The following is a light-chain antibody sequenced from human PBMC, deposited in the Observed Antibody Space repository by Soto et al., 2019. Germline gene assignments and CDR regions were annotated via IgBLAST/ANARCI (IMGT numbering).Light chain of an antibody. CDR1: QSVSSSY. Sequence: EIVLTQSPGTLSLSPGEKATLSCRASQSVSSSYLAWYQQKLGQAPRLLIYGASTRATGISDRFSGSGSGRDFTLTISILEPEDFAVYYCQQYASSRTFGQGTKVEIK. CDR3: QQYASSRT. V-gene: IGKV3-20*01. CDR2: GAS. J-gene: IGKJ1*01.